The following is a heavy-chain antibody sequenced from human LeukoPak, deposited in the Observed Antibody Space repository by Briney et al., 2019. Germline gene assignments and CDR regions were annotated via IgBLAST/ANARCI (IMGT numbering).Heavy chain of an antibody. V-gene: IGHV3-7*03. J-gene: IGHJ4*02. Sequence: RGSLRLSCTVSGFTFSNFWMTWVRQTPGKGLEWVANIRGNGHDKNYVDSVKGRFTISRDNAKNSFYLQMNSLRADDTAVYYCARDYNYCPADSWGQGTLVTVST. CDR3: ARDYNYCPADS. CDR2: IRGNGHDK. CDR1: GFTFSNFW. D-gene: IGHD3-22*01.